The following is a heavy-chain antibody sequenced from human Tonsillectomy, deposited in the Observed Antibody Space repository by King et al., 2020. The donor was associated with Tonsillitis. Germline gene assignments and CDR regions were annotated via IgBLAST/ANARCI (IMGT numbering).Heavy chain of an antibody. Sequence: VQLVQSGGGLVKPGGSLRLSWAASRFTFTNAWMSWVRQAPGKGMEWVGRIKSKTDGGTTDYAAPVKGRFTISRDDSKNTLYLQMNSLKTEDTAVYYCTTVSLIMITFGVVFLSRRRHYWGQGTLVTVSS. J-gene: IGHJ4*02. CDR1: RFTFTNAW. D-gene: IGHD3-16*01. CDR3: TTVSLIMITFGVVFLSRRRHY. V-gene: IGHV3-15*01. CDR2: IKSKTDGGTT.